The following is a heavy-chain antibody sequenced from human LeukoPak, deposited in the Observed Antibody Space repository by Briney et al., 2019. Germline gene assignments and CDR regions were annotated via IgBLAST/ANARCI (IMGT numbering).Heavy chain of an antibody. Sequence: ASVKVSCKASGYTFTSYGISWVRQAPGQGLKWMGWINTYNGNTHYAQKLQGRVTMTTDTATSTAYMELRSLRSDDTAAYYCARDAPGLAYYYGLDVWGQGTTVTVSS. J-gene: IGHJ6*02. V-gene: IGHV1-18*01. D-gene: IGHD3-10*01. CDR3: ARDAPGLAYYYGLDV. CDR1: GYTFTSYG. CDR2: INTYNGNT.